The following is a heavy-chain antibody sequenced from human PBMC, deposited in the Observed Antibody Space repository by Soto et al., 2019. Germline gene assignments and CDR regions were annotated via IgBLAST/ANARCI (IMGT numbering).Heavy chain of an antibody. CDR3: AKDDSYAIDF. Sequence: EVQLVESGGGLVQPGRSLRLSFVASGFMFENYAMHWVRQAPGQGLEGVSRIRWSSGDIDYADSVKGRFTVSRDTAKTSLYLQMNSLKPDDTALYYCAKDDSYAIDFWGQGTLVIVSS. CDR1: GFMFENYA. V-gene: IGHV3-9*01. CDR2: IRWSSGDI. J-gene: IGHJ4*02. D-gene: IGHD2-2*01.